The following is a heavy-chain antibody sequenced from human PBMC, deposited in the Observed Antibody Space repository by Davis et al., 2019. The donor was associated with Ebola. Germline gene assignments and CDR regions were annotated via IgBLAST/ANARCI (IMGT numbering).Heavy chain of an antibody. CDR1: GFTFSSYS. D-gene: IGHD1-14*01. V-gene: IGHV3-21*01. CDR3: STGSAPDY. J-gene: IGHJ4*02. CDR2: ISSSSSYI. Sequence: GGSLRLSCAASGFTFSSYSMNWVRQAPGKGLEWVSSISSSSSYIYYADSVKGRFTISRDNSKNTLYLQMNSLRAEDTAVYYCSTGSAPDYWGQGTLVTVSS.